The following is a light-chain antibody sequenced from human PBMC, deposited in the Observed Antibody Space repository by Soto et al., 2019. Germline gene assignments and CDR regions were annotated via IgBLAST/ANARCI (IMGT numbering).Light chain of an antibody. CDR2: EVN. J-gene: IGLJ1*01. CDR1: SSDVGGYNY. V-gene: IGLV2-14*01. CDR3: QSYDSSLGGNYV. Sequence: QSVLTHPASVSWSPGQSITISCTGTSSDVGGYNYVSWYQQHPGNAPRLMIYEVNNRPSGVPNRFSGSKSGTSASLAITGLQAEDEADYYCQSYDSSLGGNYVFGTGTKVTVL.